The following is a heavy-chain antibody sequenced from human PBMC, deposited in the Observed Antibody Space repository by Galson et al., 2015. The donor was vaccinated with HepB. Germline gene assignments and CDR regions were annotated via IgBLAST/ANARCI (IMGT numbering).Heavy chain of an antibody. J-gene: IGHJ6*03. Sequence: SVKVSCKASGYTFSSCGINWVRQAPGQGLEWMGWISPYNGRTKYAQKFQDRVTMTTDTSTSTAYMELRSLRSDDTAVYYCARGRGGVTIFGVVPTTYYYLDVWGKGTTVTVSS. V-gene: IGHV1-18*01. CDR1: GYTFSSCG. CDR2: ISPYNGRT. CDR3: ARGRGGVTIFGVVPTTYYYLDV. D-gene: IGHD3-3*01.